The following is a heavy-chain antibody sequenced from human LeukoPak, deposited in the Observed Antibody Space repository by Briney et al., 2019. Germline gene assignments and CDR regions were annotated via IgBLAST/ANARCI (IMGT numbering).Heavy chain of an antibody. CDR2: INPKSGGT. CDR3: ARDRDTVKVEAFDI. Sequence: AAVKDSCKASVYTFTDYFMHWVRPARGQGLEWMGWINPKSGGTNFPQKLQGRVTLTRTTSISTAYMELSRLRSDDRAVYYCARDRDTVKVEAFDIWGQGTMVTVSS. V-gene: IGHV1-2*02. CDR1: VYTFTDYF. D-gene: IGHD2-15*01. J-gene: IGHJ3*02.